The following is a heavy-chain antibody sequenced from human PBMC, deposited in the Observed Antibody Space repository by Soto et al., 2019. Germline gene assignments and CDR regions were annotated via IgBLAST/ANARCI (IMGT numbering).Heavy chain of an antibody. CDR1: GFTFNAHA. D-gene: IGHD2-8*02. V-gene: IGHV3-23*01. CDR3: VKDWTGNKCPCLDA. CDR2: ISGDGKTT. J-gene: IGHJ6*02. Sequence: EVQVLESGGGLLQPGGSLRLSCVASGFTFNAHAMTWVRQGPGMGLEWTSTISGDGKTTHYADSVKGRFTVSRDNSKNTLSLQMNSLRAEVTATYYCVKDWTGNKCPCLDAWGQGTTVTVSS.